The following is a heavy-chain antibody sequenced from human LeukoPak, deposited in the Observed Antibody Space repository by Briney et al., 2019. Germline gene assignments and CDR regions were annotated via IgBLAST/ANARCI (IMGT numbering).Heavy chain of an antibody. CDR3: ASQGYYYDSSIDY. CDR2: IYYSGST. CDR1: GGSISSSSYY. Sequence: SETLSLTCTVSGGSISSSSYYWGWIRQPPGKGLVWIGSIYYSGSTYYNPSLKSRVTISVDTSKNQFSLKLSSVTAADTAVYYCASQGYYYDSSIDYWGQGTLVTVSS. J-gene: IGHJ4*02. D-gene: IGHD3-22*01. V-gene: IGHV4-39*01.